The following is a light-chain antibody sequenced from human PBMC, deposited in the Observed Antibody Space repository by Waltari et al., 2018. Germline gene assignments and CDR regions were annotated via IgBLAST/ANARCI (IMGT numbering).Light chain of an antibody. CDR3: MIWRSGASE. Sequence: QAVLTQPSSLSASPGASASLTCTLRSAVSVATHRINWYQQKRGSPPEYLLRYKSDSDKQQGSGVPSRFSGSKDASANAGILLISGLQSEDEADYYCMIWRSGASEFGGGTKLTVL. J-gene: IGLJ2*01. V-gene: IGLV5-45*03. CDR2: YKSDSDK. CDR1: SAVSVATHR.